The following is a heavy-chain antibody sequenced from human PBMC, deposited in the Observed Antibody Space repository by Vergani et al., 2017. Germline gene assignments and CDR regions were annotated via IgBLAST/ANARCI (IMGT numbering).Heavy chain of an antibody. CDR2: LSTTGGA. D-gene: IGHD3-9*01. CDR1: GVSVTDYN. CDR3: ARTESFILRYFHWAL. J-gene: IGHJ4*02. V-gene: IGHV4-4*08. Sequence: QAQLQESGPGLVKPSETLSLTCHVFGVSVTDYNCNWIRQAPGKGLEWIGSLSTTGGATHASHNPSLKIRVTISVDTSKNQFSLEVTSVTAADTAIYFCARTESFILRYFHWALWGQGTLVTVSS.